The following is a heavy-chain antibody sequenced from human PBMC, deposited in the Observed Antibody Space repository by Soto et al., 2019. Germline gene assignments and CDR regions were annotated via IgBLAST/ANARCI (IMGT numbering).Heavy chain of an antibody. CDR1: GASISSYY. CDR3: ARVPTGTGNWFDP. J-gene: IGHJ5*02. V-gene: IGHV4-59*01. D-gene: IGHD1-1*01. CDR2: IYYSGST. Sequence: SDTLSITCTVSGASISSYYWSWIRQPPGKGLEWIGYIYYSGSTNYNPSLKSRVTISVDTSKNQFSLKLSSVTAADTAVYYCARVPTGTGNWFDPWGQGTLVTV.